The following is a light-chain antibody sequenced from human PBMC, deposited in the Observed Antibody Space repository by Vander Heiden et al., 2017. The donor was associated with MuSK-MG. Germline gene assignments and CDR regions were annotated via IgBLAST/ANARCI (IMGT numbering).Light chain of an antibody. J-gene: IGLJ3*02. V-gene: IGLV1-44*01. Sequence: GQRVTISCSGSNSNIGSNNVNWFQQLPGTAPKLLIYSNSQRPSGVPDRFSGSKSGTSASLAISGLQSEEEADYYCAAWDDSLNGRVFGGGTKLTVL. CDR1: NSNIGSNN. CDR3: AAWDDSLNGRV. CDR2: SNS.